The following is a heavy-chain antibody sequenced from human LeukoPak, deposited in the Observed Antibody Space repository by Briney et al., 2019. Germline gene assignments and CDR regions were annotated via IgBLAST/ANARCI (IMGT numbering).Heavy chain of an antibody. V-gene: IGHV3-30-3*01. D-gene: IGHD3-10*01. J-gene: IGHJ4*02. Sequence: AVISYDGSNKYYADSVKGRFTISRDNSKNTLYLQMNSLRAEDTAVYYCARAMDRGVIMLDYWGQGTLVTVSS. CDR3: ARAMDRGVIMLDY. CDR2: ISYDGSNK.